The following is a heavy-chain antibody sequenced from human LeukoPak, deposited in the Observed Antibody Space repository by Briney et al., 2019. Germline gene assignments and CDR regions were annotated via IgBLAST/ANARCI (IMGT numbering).Heavy chain of an antibody. CDR3: ARDSPDCSSTSCYGY. J-gene: IGHJ4*02. D-gene: IGHD2-2*01. CDR1: GGTFSSYA. V-gene: IGHV1-69*13. Sequence: SVKVSCKASGGTFSSYAISWVRQAPGQGLEWMGGIIPIFGTANYAQKFQGRVTITADESTSTAYMELSSLRSEDTAVYYCARDSPDCSSTSCYGYWGQGTLVTVSS. CDR2: IIPIFGTA.